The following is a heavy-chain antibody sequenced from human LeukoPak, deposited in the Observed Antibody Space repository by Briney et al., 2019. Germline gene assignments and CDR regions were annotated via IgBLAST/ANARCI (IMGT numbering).Heavy chain of an antibody. CDR3: ARDSERKRYYYDSSGYSRVIDY. Sequence: SQTLSLTCTVSGGSISSGGYYWSWIRQHPGKGLEWIAYIYYSGSTYYNPSLKSRVTISVDTSKNQFSLKLSSVTAADTAVYYCARDSERKRYYYDSSGYSRVIDYWGQGTLVTVSS. D-gene: IGHD3-22*01. CDR1: GGSISSGGYY. J-gene: IGHJ4*02. CDR2: IYYSGST. V-gene: IGHV4-31*03.